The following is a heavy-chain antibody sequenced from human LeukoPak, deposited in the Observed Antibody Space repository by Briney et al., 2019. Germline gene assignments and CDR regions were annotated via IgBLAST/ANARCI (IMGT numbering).Heavy chain of an antibody. J-gene: IGHJ4*02. CDR1: GFTFSSYN. V-gene: IGHV3-21*01. CDR3: ARPRGNVEMARIPFDY. Sequence: GGSLRLSCAVSGFTFSSYNMNWVRQAPGKGLEWVSSISSSSSYIYYADSVKGRFTISRHNAKNSLYLQMNSLRVEDTAVYYCARPRGNVEMARIPFDYWGQGTLVTVSS. CDR2: ISSSSSYI. D-gene: IGHD5-24*01.